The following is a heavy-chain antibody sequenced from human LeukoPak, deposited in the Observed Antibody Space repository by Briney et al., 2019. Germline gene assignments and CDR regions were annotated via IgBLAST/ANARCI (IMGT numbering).Heavy chain of an antibody. V-gene: IGHV3-7*01. Sequence: GGSLRLSCAASGFTFSSYWMSWVRQAPGKGLEWVANIKQDGSEKYYVDSVKGRFTISRDNAKNSLYLQMNSLRAEDTAVYYCARVGPGYYDSSGYLPYFDYWGQGTLVTVSS. CDR2: IKQDGSEK. CDR3: ARVGPGYYDSSGYLPYFDY. CDR1: GFTFSSYW. D-gene: IGHD3-22*01. J-gene: IGHJ4*02.